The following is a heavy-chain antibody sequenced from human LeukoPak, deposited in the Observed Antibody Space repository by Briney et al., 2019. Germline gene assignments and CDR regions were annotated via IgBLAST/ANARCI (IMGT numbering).Heavy chain of an antibody. CDR1: GYTFTSFN. V-gene: IGHV1-46*01. J-gene: IGHJ3*01. CDR3: ARRAIYDNSGSYSDAFDF. CDR2: IRHTGVST. Sequence: ASVKVSCKASGYTFTSFNVNWVRQAPGQGLEWMGVIRHTGVSTDYAQNFQGRVTMTSDTSTRTVYMELSSLRSEDTAVYYCARRAIYDNSGSYSDAFDFWGKGTLVTVSS. D-gene: IGHD3-22*01.